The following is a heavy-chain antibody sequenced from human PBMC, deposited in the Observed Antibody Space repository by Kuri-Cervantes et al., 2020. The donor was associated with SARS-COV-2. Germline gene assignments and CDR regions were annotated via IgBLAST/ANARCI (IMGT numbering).Heavy chain of an antibody. D-gene: IGHD3-3*01. CDR1: GYTFTGYY. CDR3: ARDLPGFLEWLGHWVSGMDV. Sequence: ASVKVSCKASGYTFTGYYMHWVRQAPGQGLEWMGWINPNSGGTNYAQKFQGRVTMTRDTSISTAYMELSRLRSEDTAVYYCARDLPGFLEWLGHWVSGMDVWGQGTTVTVSS. J-gene: IGHJ6*02. CDR2: INPNSGGT. V-gene: IGHV1-2*02.